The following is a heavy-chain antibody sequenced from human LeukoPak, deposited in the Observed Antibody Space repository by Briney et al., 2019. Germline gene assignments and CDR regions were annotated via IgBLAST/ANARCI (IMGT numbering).Heavy chain of an antibody. D-gene: IGHD1-1*01. CDR2: IKYDGNEE. CDR3: KSGGAAPGSFDY. Sequence: GGSLRLSCAASGFTFSDYYMSWIRQAPGKGLEWVANIKYDGNEEYYVDSVKGRFTISRDNAKNSLYLQLNSLRVEDTAVYYCKSGGAAPGSFDYWGQGTLVTVSP. J-gene: IGHJ4*02. V-gene: IGHV3-7*01. CDR1: GFTFSDYY.